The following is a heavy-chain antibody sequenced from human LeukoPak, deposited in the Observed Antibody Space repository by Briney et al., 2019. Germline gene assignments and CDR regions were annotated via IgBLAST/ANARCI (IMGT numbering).Heavy chain of an antibody. Sequence: GGSLRLSCAASGLTFSSYAMNWVRQAPGKGLEWVSAISGSGGSTYYADSVKGRFTISRDNSKNTLYLQMNSLRAEDTAVYYCARYGGSYYSIDYWGQGTLVTVSS. CDR3: ARYGGSYYSIDY. CDR2: ISGSGGST. J-gene: IGHJ4*02. D-gene: IGHD1-26*01. V-gene: IGHV3-23*01. CDR1: GLTFSSYA.